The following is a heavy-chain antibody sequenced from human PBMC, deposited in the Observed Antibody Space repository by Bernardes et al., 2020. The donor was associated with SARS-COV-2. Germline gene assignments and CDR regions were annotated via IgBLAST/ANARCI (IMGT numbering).Heavy chain of an antibody. J-gene: IGHJ6*02. CDR1: GFTFSISA. CDR2: LSGRGGST. CDR3: AKVIAAAGKGGVFDYYYGMDV. V-gene: IGHV3-23*01. D-gene: IGHD6-13*01. Sequence: GSLILSCTASGFTFSISAMSWVRQAPWKGLEWVSALSGRGGSTCYADSVRGRFTISRDNSKNTLYMQMNSLRAEDTAVYYCAKVIAAAGKGGVFDYYYGMDVWGQGTTVTVSS.